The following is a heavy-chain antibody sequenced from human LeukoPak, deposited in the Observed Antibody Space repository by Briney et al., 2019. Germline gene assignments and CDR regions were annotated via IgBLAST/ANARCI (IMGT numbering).Heavy chain of an antibody. V-gene: IGHV4-38-2*02. D-gene: IGHD3-22*01. CDR3: ARRAMSSGYDGWYFDP. Sequence: SETLSLTCTVSGYSISSGYYWGWIRQPPGKGLEWIGSIYHSGSTYYNPSLKSRVTISADTSKNQFSLRLSSVTAADTAVYYCARRAMSSGYDGWYFDPWGRGTLVTVSS. CDR2: IYHSGST. CDR1: GYSISSGYY. J-gene: IGHJ2*01.